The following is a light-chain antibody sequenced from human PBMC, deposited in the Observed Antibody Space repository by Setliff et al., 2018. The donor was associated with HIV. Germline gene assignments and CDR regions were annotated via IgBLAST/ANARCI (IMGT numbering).Light chain of an antibody. Sequence: QSVLAQPRSVSGSPGQSVTIPCTGTSSDVGSYNLVSWYQHHPGKAPKLMIYEVSKRPSGVSNRFSGSKSGNTASLTISGLQAEDEADYYCCSYAGSSTYVFGTGTKVTVL. CDR3: CSYAGSSTYV. J-gene: IGLJ1*01. V-gene: IGLV2-23*02. CDR1: SSDVGSYNL. CDR2: EVS.